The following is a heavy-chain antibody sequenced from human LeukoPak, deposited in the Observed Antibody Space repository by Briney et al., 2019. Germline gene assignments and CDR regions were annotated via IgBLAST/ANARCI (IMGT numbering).Heavy chain of an antibody. CDR3: ARRGSGWYVDY. Sequence: SETLSLTCTVSGYSISSGYDWGWIRQPPGKGLEWIGYIYYSGSTNYNPSLKSRVTISVDTSKNQFSLKLSSVTAADTAVYYCARRGSGWYVDYWGQGTLVTVSS. CDR2: IYYSGST. V-gene: IGHV4-38-2*02. J-gene: IGHJ4*02. CDR1: GYSISSGYD. D-gene: IGHD6-19*01.